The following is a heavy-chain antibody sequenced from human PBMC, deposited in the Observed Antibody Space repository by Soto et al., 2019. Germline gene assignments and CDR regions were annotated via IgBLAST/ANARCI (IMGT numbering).Heavy chain of an antibody. CDR3: ARFYGEFDY. D-gene: IGHD4-17*01. V-gene: IGHV4-39*01. Sequence: SETLSLTCTVSGGSISSSSYYWGWIRQPPGKGLEWIGSIYYSGSTYYNPSLKSRVTISVDTSKNQFSLKLSSVTAADTAVYYCARFYGEFDYWGQGTLVTVSS. J-gene: IGHJ4*02. CDR1: GGSISSSSYY. CDR2: IYYSGST.